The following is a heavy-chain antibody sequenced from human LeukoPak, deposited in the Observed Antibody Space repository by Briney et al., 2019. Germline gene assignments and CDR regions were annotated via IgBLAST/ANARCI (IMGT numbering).Heavy chain of an antibody. V-gene: IGHV3-30*02. CDR1: GFTFSSYG. CDR2: IRYDGRNK. CDR3: AKDIDYGDY. J-gene: IGHJ4*02. D-gene: IGHD2-15*01. Sequence: GGSLRLSCAASGFTFSSYGMHWVRQAPGKGLEWVAFIRYDGRNKYYADSVKGQFTISRDNSKNTLYLQMNSLRAEDTAVYYCAKDIDYGDYWGQGTLVTVSS.